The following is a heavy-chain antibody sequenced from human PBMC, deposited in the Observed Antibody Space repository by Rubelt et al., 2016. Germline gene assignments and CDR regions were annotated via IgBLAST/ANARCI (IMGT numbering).Heavy chain of an antibody. CDR2: INHSGST. Sequence: VQLLESGGGLVQPGGSLRLSCAASGFTFSSYAMSWVRQAPGKGLEWIGEINHSGSTNYNPSLKSRVTISVDTSKNQFSLKLSSVTAADTAVYYGARWGGRLRVVAYGMDVWGQGTTVTVSS. CDR3: ARWGGRLRVVAYGMDV. D-gene: IGHD4-17*01. CDR1: GFTFSSYA. V-gene: IGHV4-34*01. J-gene: IGHJ6*02.